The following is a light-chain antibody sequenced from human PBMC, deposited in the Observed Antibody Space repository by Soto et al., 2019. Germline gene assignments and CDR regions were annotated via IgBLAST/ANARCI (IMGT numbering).Light chain of an antibody. Sequence: EIVLTQCPDTLYVSPGERATLSCRASQTVGSNLAWYQQKPGQAPRLLIYGASTRASDTPARFSGSGSVTEFALTISSLQSEDFAVYYCQQYNNWPPWTFGQGTKVDIK. CDR1: QTVGSN. V-gene: IGKV3D-15*01. J-gene: IGKJ1*01. CDR2: GAS. CDR3: QQYNNWPPWT.